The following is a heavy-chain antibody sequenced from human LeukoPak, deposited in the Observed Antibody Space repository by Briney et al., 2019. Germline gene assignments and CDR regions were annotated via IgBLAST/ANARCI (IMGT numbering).Heavy chain of an antibody. D-gene: IGHD3-22*01. V-gene: IGHV3-23*01. CDR2: ISGSGGST. CDR3: AKVSSYYYDSSGYPTSFDY. J-gene: IGHJ4*02. Sequence: PGGSLRLSCAASGFTFSSYAMSWVRQAPGKGLEWVSAISGSGGSTYYADSVKGRFTISRDNSKNTLYLQMNSLRAEDTAVYYRAKVSSYYYDSSGYPTSFDYWGQGTLVTVSS. CDR1: GFTFSSYA.